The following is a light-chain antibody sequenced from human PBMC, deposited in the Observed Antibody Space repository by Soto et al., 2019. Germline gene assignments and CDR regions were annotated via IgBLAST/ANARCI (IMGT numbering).Light chain of an antibody. CDR1: HSVXSN. V-gene: IGKV3-15*01. CDR2: GIA. Sequence: VMTQCPAVVSASPGDRATLPCRASHSVXSNYLAGDQQHPGQTPSLLXYGIATRATGSPARLSGSGSGTEFSLTISSLHSEYFAVYYCQQYRKWTITFGQGTRLEIK. J-gene: IGKJ5*01. CDR3: QQYRKWTIT.